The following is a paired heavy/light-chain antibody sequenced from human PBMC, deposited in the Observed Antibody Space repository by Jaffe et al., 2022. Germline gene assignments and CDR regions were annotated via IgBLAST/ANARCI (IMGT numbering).Light chain of an antibody. CDR1: QSLLLSNGNNY. CDR2: LGS. J-gene: IGKJ1*01. Sequence: DIVMTQSPLSLPVTPGEPASISCRSSQSLLLSNGNNYLDWYLQKPGQSPQLLIYLGSNRASGVPDRFSGSGSGTDFTLKISRVEAEDVGVYYCMQGLQTPRTFGQGTKVEIK. CDR3: MQGLQTPRT. V-gene: IGKV2-28*01.
Heavy chain of an antibody. V-gene: IGHV3-72*01. CDR2: STNKGRNYST. D-gene: IGHD3-16*01. J-gene: IGHJ4*02. Sequence: EVQLVESGGGLVQPGGSLRLSCAASGFSFSDHYMDWFRQAPGKGLEWVARSTNKGRNYSTQYAASVRGRFTISRDDSKNSLYLQMNSLRTEDTAVYYCARDGMAGGEFDYWGQGTLVTVSS. CDR3: ARDGMAGGEFDY. CDR1: GFSFSDHY.